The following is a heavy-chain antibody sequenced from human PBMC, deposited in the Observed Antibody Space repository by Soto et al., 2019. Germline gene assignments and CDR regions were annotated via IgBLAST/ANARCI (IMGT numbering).Heavy chain of an antibody. J-gene: IGHJ3*02. V-gene: IGHV4-39*01. CDR2: SYYSGST. CDR1: GGPISSSSYY. D-gene: IGHD2-15*01. CDR3: ARRRGYCSGGSCYSGSAFDI. Sequence: QLQLQESGPGLVKPSETLSLTCTVSGGPISSSSYYWGWIRQPPGKGLEWIGNSYYSGSTYYNSSLKSRVTISVDPSKNQFSLKLSSVTAADTAVYYCARRRGYCSGGSCYSGSAFDIWGQGTMVTVSS.